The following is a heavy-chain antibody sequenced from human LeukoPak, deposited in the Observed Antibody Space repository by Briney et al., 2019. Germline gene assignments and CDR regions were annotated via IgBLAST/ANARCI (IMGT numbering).Heavy chain of an antibody. CDR1: GGSFSGYY. V-gene: IGHV4-34*01. D-gene: IGHD2-15*01. CDR2: INHSGST. CDR3: ARGGKGRAKLDY. Sequence: SETLSLTCAVYGGSFSGYYWSWIRQPPGKGLEWIGEINHSGSTNYNPSLKSRVTISVDTSKNQFSLKLSSVTAADTAVYYRARGGKGRAKLDYWGQGTLVTVSS. J-gene: IGHJ4*02.